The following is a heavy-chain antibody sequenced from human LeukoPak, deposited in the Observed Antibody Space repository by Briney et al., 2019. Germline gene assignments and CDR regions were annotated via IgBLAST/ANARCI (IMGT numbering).Heavy chain of an antibody. V-gene: IGHV1-69*13. D-gene: IGHD6-13*01. CDR3: ASRIAAADDYYYGMDV. CDR1: GGTFSSYA. Sequence: SVKVSCKASGGTFSSYAISWVRQAPGQGLEWMGGIIPIFGTANYAQRFQGRVTITADESTSTAYMELSSLRSEDTAVYYCASRIAAADDYYYGMDVWGKGTTVTVSS. J-gene: IGHJ6*04. CDR2: IIPIFGTA.